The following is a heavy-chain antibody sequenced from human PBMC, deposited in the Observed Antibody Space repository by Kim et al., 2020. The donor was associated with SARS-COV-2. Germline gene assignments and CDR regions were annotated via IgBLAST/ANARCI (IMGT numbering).Heavy chain of an antibody. CDR1: GGTFSSYA. D-gene: IGHD6-19*01. J-gene: IGHJ5*02. Sequence: SVKVSCKASGGTFSSYAISWVRQAPGQGLEWMGGIIPIFGTANYAQKFQGRVTITADESTSTAYMELSSLRSEDTAVYYCARGSQSESDWFDPWGQGTLVTVSS. V-gene: IGHV1-69*13. CDR2: IIPIFGTA. CDR3: ARGSQSESDWFDP.